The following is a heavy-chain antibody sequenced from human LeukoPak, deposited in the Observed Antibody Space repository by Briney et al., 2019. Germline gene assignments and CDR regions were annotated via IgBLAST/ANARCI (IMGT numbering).Heavy chain of an antibody. Sequence: GGSLRLSCVASGFQFSRYAIHWGRQAPGKGLEWGSLVSTGGSTTYYADSVGGRFNVSRDNAKDTVFLQLTTLRAEDTAIYYRAKEGVISETFDCWGQGVLVTVSS. D-gene: IGHD2-21*01. J-gene: IGHJ5*01. CDR2: VSTGGSTT. V-gene: IGHV3-23*01. CDR1: GFQFSRYA. CDR3: AKEGVISETFDC.